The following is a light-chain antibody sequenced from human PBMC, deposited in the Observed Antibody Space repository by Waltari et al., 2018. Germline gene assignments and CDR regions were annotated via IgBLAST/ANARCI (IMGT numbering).Light chain of an antibody. V-gene: IGLV1-51*01. CDR3: GSWDSSLSAHYV. CDR2: DNN. J-gene: IGLJ1*01. Sequence: QSVLTQPPSVSAAPGQKVTISCSGSTSNIGNNYVSLYRQLPGTAPKLLIYDNNKRPSGIPDRFSGSKSGTSATLGITGLQTGDEADYYCGSWDSSLSAHYVFGTGTKVTVL. CDR1: TSNIGNNY.